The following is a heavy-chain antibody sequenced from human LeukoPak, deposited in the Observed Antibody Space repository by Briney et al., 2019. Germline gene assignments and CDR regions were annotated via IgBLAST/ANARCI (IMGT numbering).Heavy chain of an antibody. V-gene: IGHV3-53*01. CDR1: GFTVSGVY. D-gene: IGHD3-3*01. CDR3: ARDQYDTWSRRGNFDS. J-gene: IGHJ4*02. CDR2: IYSDDST. Sequence: PGGSLRLSCVASGFTVSGVYMSWVRQAPGQGLDWVSVIYSDDSTYYADSVKGRFTISRDNSKNTLNLQMNSLRAEDTAVFYCARDQYDTWSRRGNFDSWGQGTLVIVSS.